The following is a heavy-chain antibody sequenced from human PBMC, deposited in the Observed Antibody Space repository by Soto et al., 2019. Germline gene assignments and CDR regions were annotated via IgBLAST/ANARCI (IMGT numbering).Heavy chain of an antibody. D-gene: IGHD3-3*01. CDR3: AKEGETYYDFWSGYYTGLFLDV. CDR1: GFTFSSYG. CDR2: ISYDGSNK. J-gene: IGHJ6*04. V-gene: IGHV3-30*18. Sequence: PGGSLRLSCAASGFTFSSYGMHWVRQAPGKGLEWVAVISYDGSNKYYADSVKGRFTISRDNSKNTLYLQMNSLRAEDTAVYYCAKEGETYYDFWSGYYTGLFLDVWGKGTTDIVSS.